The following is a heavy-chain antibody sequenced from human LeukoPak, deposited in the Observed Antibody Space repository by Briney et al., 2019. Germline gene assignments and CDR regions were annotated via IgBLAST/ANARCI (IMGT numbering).Heavy chain of an antibody. V-gene: IGHV1-18*03. Sequence: GSVKVSCKASGYPFSTYGISWVRQAPGQGLQWMAWISTHNGKTDYAQNFQDRVTVTRDTSTSTVYMELRSLRSDDMAVYFCARDVGTTHFDFWGQGTLVTVPS. J-gene: IGHJ4*02. CDR2: ISTHNGKT. CDR1: GYPFSTYG. CDR3: ARDVGTTHFDF. D-gene: IGHD5-12*01.